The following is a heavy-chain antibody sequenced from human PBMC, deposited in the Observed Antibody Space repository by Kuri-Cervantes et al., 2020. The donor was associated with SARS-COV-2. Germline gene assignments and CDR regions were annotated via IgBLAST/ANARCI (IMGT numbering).Heavy chain of an antibody. Sequence: GGSLRLSCAASGFTFSSYEMNWVRQAPGKGLEWVSYISSSGSTIYYADSVKGRFTISRDNAKNSLYLQMNSLRAEDTAVYYCAKVEGYSYPNWFDPWGQGTLVTVSS. CDR3: AKVEGYSYPNWFDP. D-gene: IGHD5-18*01. J-gene: IGHJ5*02. V-gene: IGHV3-48*03. CDR1: GFTFSSYE. CDR2: ISSSGSTI.